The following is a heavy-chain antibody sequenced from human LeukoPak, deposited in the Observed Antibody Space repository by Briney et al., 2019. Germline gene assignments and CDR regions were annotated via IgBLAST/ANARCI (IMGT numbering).Heavy chain of an antibody. Sequence: ASVKVSCKASGYTFTGYYMHWVRQAPGQGLEWMGWINPNSGGTNYAQKFQGRVTMTRDTSISTAYMELNRLRSDDTAVYYCARVPPYGSGSSETYYYYGMDVWGQGTTVTVSS. J-gene: IGHJ6*02. D-gene: IGHD3-10*01. CDR1: GYTFTGYY. CDR2: INPNSGGT. V-gene: IGHV1-2*02. CDR3: ARVPPYGSGSSETYYYYGMDV.